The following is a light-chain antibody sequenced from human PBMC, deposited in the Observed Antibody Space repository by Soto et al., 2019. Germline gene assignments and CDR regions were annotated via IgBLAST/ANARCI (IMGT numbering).Light chain of an antibody. Sequence: EIVLTQSPGTLSLSPGERATLSCRASQRVSNNYLAWYQQKPGQAPRLLLYGASSRATGIPDRFSGSGSGTDFTLPISRLEPDDFAVFYCQQYGSSPQTFGQGTKVEIK. J-gene: IGKJ1*01. CDR3: QQYGSSPQT. CDR1: QRVSNNY. V-gene: IGKV3-20*01. CDR2: GAS.